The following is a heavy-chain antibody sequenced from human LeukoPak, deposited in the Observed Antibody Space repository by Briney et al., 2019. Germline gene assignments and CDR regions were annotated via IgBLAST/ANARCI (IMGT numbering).Heavy chain of an antibody. V-gene: IGHV4-59*08. CDR1: GGSISTNY. Sequence: PSETLSLTCTVSGGSISTNYWSWIRQPPGKGLAWIGNIFYSGRNNYNPSLKSRVTISVDTSKNQFSLKLSSVTAADTAVYYCARHPGPYYGSGSIDYWGQGTLVTVSS. CDR3: ARHPGPYYGSGSIDY. J-gene: IGHJ4*02. D-gene: IGHD3-10*01. CDR2: IFYSGRN.